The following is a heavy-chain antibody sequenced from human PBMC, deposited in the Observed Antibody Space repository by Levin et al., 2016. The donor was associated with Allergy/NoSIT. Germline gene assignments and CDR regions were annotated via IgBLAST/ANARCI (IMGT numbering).Heavy chain of an antibody. J-gene: IGHJ4*02. Sequence: SETLSLTCTVSGGSFSSGGYYWSWIRQHPGKGLEWIGYIYYSGTTYYNPSLKSRVTISVDTSKNQFSLKLTSVTAADTAVYYCAKSLYGSASYWGQGTLVTVSS. CDR2: IYYSGTT. D-gene: IGHD6-25*01. CDR1: GGSFSSGGYY. CDR3: AKSLYGSASY. V-gene: IGHV4-31*03.